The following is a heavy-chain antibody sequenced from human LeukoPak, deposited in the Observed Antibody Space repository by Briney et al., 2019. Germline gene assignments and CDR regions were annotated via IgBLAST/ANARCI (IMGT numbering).Heavy chain of an antibody. V-gene: IGHV4-34*01. J-gene: IGHJ6*03. CDR2: INHSGTT. D-gene: IGHD3-22*01. Sequence: PSETLSLTCAVYGGSFSGYYWSWIRQPPGKGLEWIGEINHSGTTNYNPSLKSRVTISVDTSKNQFSLKLSSVTAADTAVYYCATRPTNYYDSSGYDTMGYYYMDVWGKGTTVTISS. CDR3: ATRPTNYYDSSGYDTMGYYYMDV. CDR1: GGSFSGYY.